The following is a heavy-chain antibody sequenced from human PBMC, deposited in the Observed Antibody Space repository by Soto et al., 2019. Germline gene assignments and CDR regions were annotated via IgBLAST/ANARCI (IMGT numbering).Heavy chain of an antibody. CDR3: AKGTIHSGSGPLGLDY. J-gene: IGHJ4*02. V-gene: IGHV3-30*18. D-gene: IGHD6-6*01. CDR2: ISYDGSNK. CDR1: GFTFSSYG. Sequence: GGSLRLSCAASGFTFSSYGMHWVRQAPGKGLGWVAVISYDGSNKYYADSVKGRFTISRNNSKKTHYLQMNSLRAEDAVVYYCAKGTIHSGSGPLGLDYWGQGTLVTVSS.